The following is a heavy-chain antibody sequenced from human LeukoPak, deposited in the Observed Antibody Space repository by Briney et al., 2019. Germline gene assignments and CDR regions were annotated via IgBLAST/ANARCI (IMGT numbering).Heavy chain of an antibody. J-gene: IGHJ4*02. CDR1: GFTFSSYG. CDR2: IRYDGSNK. V-gene: IGHV3-30*02. Sequence: PGGSLRLSCAASGFTFSSYGMHWVRQAPGKGLEWVAFIRYDGSNKYYADSVKGRFTISRDNSKNTLYLQMNSLRAEDTAVYYCAKDRGDVLRFLEWLAIFDYWGQGTLVTVSS. CDR3: AKDRGDVLRFLEWLAIFDY. D-gene: IGHD3-3*01.